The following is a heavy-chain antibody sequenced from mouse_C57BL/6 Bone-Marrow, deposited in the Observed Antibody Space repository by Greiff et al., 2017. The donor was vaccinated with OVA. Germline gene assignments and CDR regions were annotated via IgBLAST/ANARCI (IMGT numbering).Heavy chain of an antibody. CDR2: ISSGGSYT. CDR1: GFTFSSYG. Sequence: EVKLVESGGDLVKPGGSLKLSCAASGFTFSSYGMSWVRQTPDKRLEWVATISSGGSYTYYPDSVKGRFTISRDNAKNTLYLQMSSLKSEDTAVYYCARGRTGTSFDSWGQGTTLTVSS. V-gene: IGHV5-6*01. CDR3: ARGRTGTSFDS. J-gene: IGHJ2*01. D-gene: IGHD4-1*01.